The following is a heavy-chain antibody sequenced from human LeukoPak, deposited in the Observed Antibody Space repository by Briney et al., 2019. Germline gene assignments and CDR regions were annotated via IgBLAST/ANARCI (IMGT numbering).Heavy chain of an antibody. CDR1: GFTFSSYA. J-gene: IGHJ1*01. D-gene: IGHD3-3*01. CDR2: ISSGNNYI. V-gene: IGHV3-21*01. Sequence: PGGSLRLSCAASGFTFSSYAMSWVRQAPGKGLEWVSSISSGNNYIYYADSVKGRFTISRDNAKNSLYLQMNSLRAEDTAVYYCARDQAIFGVVTRQYFQHWGQGTLVTVSS. CDR3: ARDQAIFGVVTRQYFQH.